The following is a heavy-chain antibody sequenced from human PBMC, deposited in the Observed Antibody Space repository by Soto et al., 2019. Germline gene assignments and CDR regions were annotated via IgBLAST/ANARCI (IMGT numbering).Heavy chain of an antibody. J-gene: IGHJ4*02. CDR2: IWSDGSNQ. CDR3: ARDGGWIDY. D-gene: IGHD6-19*01. CDR1: GLIFSSFG. V-gene: IGHV3-33*01. Sequence: GGSLRLSCAASGLIFSSFGMHWVRQAPGKGLEWVAVIWSDGSNQYYADSVKGRFSISRDNSKNMLYLQMNSLRAEDTAVYYCARDGGWIDYWGQGTLVTVSS.